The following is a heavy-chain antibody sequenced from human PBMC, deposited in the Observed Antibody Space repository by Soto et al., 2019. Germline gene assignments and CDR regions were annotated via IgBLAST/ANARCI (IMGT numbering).Heavy chain of an antibody. CDR3: AKDFIAARRSLGFDY. Sequence: GSLRLSCAASGFTFRSCAMSWVRQAPGKGLEWVSAISGSGGSTYYADSVKGRFTISRDNSKNTLYLQMNSLRAEDTAVYYCAKDFIAARRSLGFDYWGQGTLVTVSS. D-gene: IGHD6-6*01. CDR1: GFTFRSCA. CDR2: ISGSGGST. V-gene: IGHV3-23*01. J-gene: IGHJ4*02.